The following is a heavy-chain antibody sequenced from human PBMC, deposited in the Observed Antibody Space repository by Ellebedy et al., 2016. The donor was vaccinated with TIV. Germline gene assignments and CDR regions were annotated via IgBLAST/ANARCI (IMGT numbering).Heavy chain of an antibody. V-gene: IGHV2-5*02. CDR3: AHTSHYYYGMDV. CDR1: GFSLTTTGVG. CDR2: IYWDDEK. J-gene: IGHJ6*02. Sequence: SGPTLVXPTQTLTLTCTFSGFSLTTTGVGVGWIRQPPANALEWLALIYWDDEKRYSPSLKSRLTITKDTSKSQVVLTMTNLDPVDTATYFCAHTSHYYYGMDVWGQGTTVTVS.